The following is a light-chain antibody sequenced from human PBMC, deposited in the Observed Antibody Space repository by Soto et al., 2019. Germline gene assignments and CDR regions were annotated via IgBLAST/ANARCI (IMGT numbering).Light chain of an antibody. CDR2: GPS. CDR1: QSGSSRY. CDR3: QQDGSSPYT. V-gene: IGKV3-20*01. Sequence: EIVGTQAPGTLSLAPGERATLSCRASQSGSSRYLAWYQQKPGQAPRLLIYGPSSRASGIPDRFSGSGSGTDFTLTISRLEPEDFAVYYWQQDGSSPYTFGQGTKLELK. J-gene: IGKJ2*01.